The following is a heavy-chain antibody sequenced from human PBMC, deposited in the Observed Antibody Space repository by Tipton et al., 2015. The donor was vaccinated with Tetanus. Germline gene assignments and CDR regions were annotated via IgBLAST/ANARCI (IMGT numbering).Heavy chain of an antibody. CDR1: GLTFSDSW. CDR2: INEDGSEI. J-gene: IGHJ4*02. D-gene: IGHD3-16*01. Sequence: SLRLSCAVSGLTFSDSWMTWVRQAPGRGLEWVANINEDGSEIDYVDSVEGRFTISRDNAKNSLYLQMNSLRPEDTALYYCAKGWGSYWGQGTLVTASS. V-gene: IGHV3-7*03. CDR3: AKGWGSY.